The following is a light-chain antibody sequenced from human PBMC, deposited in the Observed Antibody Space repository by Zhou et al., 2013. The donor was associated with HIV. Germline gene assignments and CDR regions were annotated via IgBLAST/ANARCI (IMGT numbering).Light chain of an antibody. CDR1: QSVDSSY. CDR3: QQYNHWPPLT. V-gene: IGKV3D-15*01. J-gene: IGKJ4*01. CDR2: AAS. Sequence: VVMTQSPAFCSVSPGERVTLSCRASQSVDSSYLAWYQQKPGQAPRLLIYAASSRATGIPDRFSGSASGTEFTLTISSLQPEDLAVYYCQQYNHWPPLTFGGGTKVEIK.